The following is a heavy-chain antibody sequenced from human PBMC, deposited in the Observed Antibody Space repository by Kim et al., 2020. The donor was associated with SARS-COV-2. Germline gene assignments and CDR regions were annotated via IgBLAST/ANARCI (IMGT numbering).Heavy chain of an antibody. J-gene: IGHJ6*02. CDR3: ARDIGYSYGYSGYYYYYGMDV. Sequence: ASVKVSCKASGYTFTSYYMHWVRQAPGQGLEWMGIINPSGGSTSYAQKFQGRVTITRDTSTSTVYMELSSLRSEDTAVYYCARDIGYSYGYSGYYYYYGMDVWGQGTTVTVSS. CDR1: GYTFTSYY. D-gene: IGHD5-18*01. V-gene: IGHV1-46*01. CDR2: INPSGGST.